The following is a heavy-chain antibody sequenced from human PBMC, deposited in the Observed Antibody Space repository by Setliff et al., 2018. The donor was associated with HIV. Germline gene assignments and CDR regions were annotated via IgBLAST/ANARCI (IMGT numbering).Heavy chain of an antibody. Sequence: SETLSLTCAVYGGSFSGYYWSWIRQPPGKGLEWIGEINHSGSTNYNPSLKSRVTISVDTSKNQFSLKLSSVTAADTAVYYCARGAIAAAGTDYWGQGTLVTV. V-gene: IGHV4-34*01. CDR2: INHSGST. CDR1: GGSFSGYY. J-gene: IGHJ4*02. CDR3: ARGAIAAAGTDY. D-gene: IGHD6-13*01.